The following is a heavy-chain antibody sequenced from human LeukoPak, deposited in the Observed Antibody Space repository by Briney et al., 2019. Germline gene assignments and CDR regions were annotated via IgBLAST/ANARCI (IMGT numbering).Heavy chain of an antibody. V-gene: IGHV3-20*04. Sequence: PSETLSLTCAVSGYSISSGYYWGWIRQPPGKGLEWASGITWNGGSTGYAYSVKGRFTISRDNAKNSLYLQMDSLRAEDTALYYCARDFLGYYYMDVWGKGTTVTVSS. CDR1: GYSISSGYY. J-gene: IGHJ6*03. CDR2: ITWNGGST. CDR3: ARDFLGYYYMDV.